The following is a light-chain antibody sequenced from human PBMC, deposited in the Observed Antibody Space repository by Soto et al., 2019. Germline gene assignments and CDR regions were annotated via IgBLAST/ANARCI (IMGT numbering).Light chain of an antibody. J-gene: IGLJ3*02. CDR2: GVS. CDR3: AAWHNSLNGWV. Sequence: QSALTQPPSASGSPGQSVTISCTGTSSDVGAYNYVSWYQQHPGKAPKVVIYGVSQRPSGVPDRFSGSKSGTSASLAITGLQSEDEADYYCAAWHNSLNGWVFGGGTKLTVL. V-gene: IGLV2-8*01. CDR1: SSDVGAYNY.